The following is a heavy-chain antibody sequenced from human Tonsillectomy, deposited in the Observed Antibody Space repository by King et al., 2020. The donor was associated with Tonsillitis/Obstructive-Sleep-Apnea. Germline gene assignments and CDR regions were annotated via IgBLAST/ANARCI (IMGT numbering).Heavy chain of an antibody. D-gene: IGHD2-15*01. V-gene: IGHV2-5*02. J-gene: IGHJ3*02. CDR1: GFSLSTSGVG. CDR3: AHSPGYCSGGSCYSVAFDI. CDR2: IYWDDDK. Sequence: TLKESGPTLVKPTQTLTLTCTFSGFSLSTSGVGVGWIRQPPGKALEWLALIYWDDDKRYSPSLKSRLTLTKDTSKNQVVLTMTNMDPVDTATYYCAHSPGYCSGGSCYSVAFDIWGQGTMVTVSS.